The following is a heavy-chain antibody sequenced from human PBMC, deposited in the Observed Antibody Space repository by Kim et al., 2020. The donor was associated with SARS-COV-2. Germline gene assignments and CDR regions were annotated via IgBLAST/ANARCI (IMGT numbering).Heavy chain of an antibody. J-gene: IGHJ4*02. D-gene: IGHD1-1*01. CDR2: ISNDETYK. CDR3: ARAREQSFDY. CDR1: GFSFSSRG. V-gene: IGHV3-30*03. Sequence: GGSLRLSCAASGFSFSSRGIHWVRQAPGKGLEWVAVISNDETYKNYADSVKGRFTISRDNSKNTVDLQMNSLRVEDTAVYYCARAREQSFDYWGEGRLVT.